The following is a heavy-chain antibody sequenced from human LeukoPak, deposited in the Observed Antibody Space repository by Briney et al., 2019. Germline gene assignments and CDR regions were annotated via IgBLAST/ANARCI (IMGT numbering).Heavy chain of an antibody. J-gene: IGHJ3*02. CDR3: ARGGSRSSGAFDI. Sequence: ASVKASCKASGYTFTGYYLHWVRQAPGQGLEWVVWINPNNGGTNYAQTFQGRVTMTRDTSISTAYMELSRLRFDDTAVYYCARGGSRSSGAFDIWGQGTMVTVSS. V-gene: IGHV1-2*02. CDR2: INPNNGGT. D-gene: IGHD6-13*01. CDR1: GYTFTGYY.